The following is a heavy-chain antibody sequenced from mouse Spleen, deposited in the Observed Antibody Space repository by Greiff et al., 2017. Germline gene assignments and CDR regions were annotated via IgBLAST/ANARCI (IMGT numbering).Heavy chain of an antibody. J-gene: IGHJ3*01. CDR3: AREGYDPPFAY. D-gene: IGHD2-14*01. Sequence: EVKLMESGGGLVKPGGSLKLSCAASGFTFSDYGMHWVRQAPEKGLEWVAYISSGSSTIFYADTVKGRFTISRDNAKNTLFLQMTSLRSEDTAMYYCAREGYDPPFAYWGQGTLVTVSA. V-gene: IGHV5-17*01. CDR2: ISSGSSTI. CDR1: GFTFSDYG.